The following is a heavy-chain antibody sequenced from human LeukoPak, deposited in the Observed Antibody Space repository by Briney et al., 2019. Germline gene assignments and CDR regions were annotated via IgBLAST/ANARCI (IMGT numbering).Heavy chain of an antibody. D-gene: IGHD3-22*01. J-gene: IGHJ4*02. Sequence: PGGSLRLSCAASGFTFSSYSMNWVRQAPGMGLEWVSSISSSSSYIYYADSVKGRFTISRDNAKNSLYLQMNSLRAEDTAVYYCARDLSYYDSSGAYWGQGTLVTVSS. V-gene: IGHV3-21*01. CDR1: GFTFSSYS. CDR2: ISSSSSYI. CDR3: ARDLSYYDSSGAY.